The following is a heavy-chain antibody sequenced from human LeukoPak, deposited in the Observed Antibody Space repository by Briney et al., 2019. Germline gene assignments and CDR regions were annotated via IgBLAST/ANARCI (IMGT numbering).Heavy chain of an antibody. D-gene: IGHD3-10*01. CDR3: ARGRLLWFGELLGNWFDP. CDR1: GGSISSGGYY. V-gene: IGHV4-31*03. Sequence: TLSLTCTVSGGSISSGGYYWSWIRQHPGKGLEWIGYIYYSGSTYYNPSLKSRVTISVDTSKNQFSLKLSSVTAADTAVYYCARGRLLWFGELLGNWFDPWGQGTLVTVSS. CDR2: IYYSGST. J-gene: IGHJ5*02.